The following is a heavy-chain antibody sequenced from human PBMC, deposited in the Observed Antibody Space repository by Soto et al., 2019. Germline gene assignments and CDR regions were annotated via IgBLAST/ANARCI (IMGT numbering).Heavy chain of an antibody. CDR1: GYTFTSYD. V-gene: IGHV1-8*01. Sequence: GASVKVSCKASGYTFTSYDINWVRQATGQGLEWMGWMNPNSGNTGYAQKFQGRVTMTRNTSISTAYMELSSLRSEDTAVYYCASIKYYDFWSGYYLGSWFDPWGQGTLVTVSS. CDR2: MNPNSGNT. J-gene: IGHJ5*02. CDR3: ASIKYYDFWSGYYLGSWFDP. D-gene: IGHD3-3*01.